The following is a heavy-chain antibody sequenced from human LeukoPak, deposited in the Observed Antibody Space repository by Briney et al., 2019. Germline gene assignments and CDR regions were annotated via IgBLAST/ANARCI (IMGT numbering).Heavy chain of an antibody. J-gene: IGHJ4*02. CDR3: AREAPIIVTTIIGGFDY. V-gene: IGHV3-30*03. CDR2: ISYDGSNK. Sequence: GGSLRLSCAASGFTFSSYSMNWVRQAPGKGLEWVAVISYDGSNKYYADSVKGRFTISRDNSKNTLYLQMNSLRAEDTAVYYCAREAPIIVTTIIGGFDYWGQGTLVTVSS. D-gene: IGHD5-12*01. CDR1: GFTFSSYS.